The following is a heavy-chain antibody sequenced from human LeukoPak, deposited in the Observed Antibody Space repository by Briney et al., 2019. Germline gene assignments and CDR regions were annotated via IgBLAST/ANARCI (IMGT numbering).Heavy chain of an antibody. Sequence: GGSLRLSCAASGFTFRSYDMHWVRQAPGKGLEWVAVVWYDESNKYYVDSVKGRFTISRDNSKNTLYLQMNSLRVEDTALYYCAREDGSGALDIWGQGTMVTVSS. CDR3: AREDGSGALDI. J-gene: IGHJ3*02. CDR1: GFTFRSYD. V-gene: IGHV3-33*01. D-gene: IGHD3-22*01. CDR2: VWYDESNK.